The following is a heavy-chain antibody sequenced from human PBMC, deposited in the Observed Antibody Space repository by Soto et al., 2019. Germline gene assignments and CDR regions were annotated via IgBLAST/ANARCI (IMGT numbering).Heavy chain of an antibody. Sequence: PSETLSLTCTVSGGSISSYYWSWIRQPAGKGLEWIGRIYTSGSTNYNPSLKSRVTMSVDTSKNQVSLKLSSVTAADTAVYYCARVDRRTGTTWAPIGSYYFDYWGQGTLVTVSS. D-gene: IGHD1-7*01. CDR3: ARVDRRTGTTWAPIGSYYFDY. CDR1: GGSISSYY. J-gene: IGHJ4*02. V-gene: IGHV4-4*07. CDR2: IYTSGST.